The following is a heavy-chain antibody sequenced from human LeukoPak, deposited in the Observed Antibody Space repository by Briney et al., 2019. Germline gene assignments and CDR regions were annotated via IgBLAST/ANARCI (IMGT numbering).Heavy chain of an antibody. CDR3: ARGEQFYYMDV. V-gene: IGHV1-18*01. D-gene: IGHD1/OR15-1a*01. J-gene: IGHJ6*03. CDR1: GYTFNTFG. CDR2: ISAYNFNV. Sequence: ASVKVSCKTSGYTFNTFGLSWVRQAPGQGLEWMGWISAYNFNVKYAQKFQGRVTVTADTSTNTAYMELRSLRSDDTAVYYCARGEQFYYMDVWGKGTTVTVSS.